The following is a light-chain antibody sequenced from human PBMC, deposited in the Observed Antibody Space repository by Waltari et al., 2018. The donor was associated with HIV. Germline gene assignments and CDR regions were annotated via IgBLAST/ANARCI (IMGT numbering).Light chain of an antibody. CDR3: CSYADSPPYV. V-gene: IGLV2-23*01. CDR1: SSDVGSYNI. J-gene: IGLJ1*01. Sequence: QSALTQPASVSGSPGQSITISCTGPSSDVGSYNIVSWYQQHPGKAPKLMVYEGSKRPSGVSNRFSGSKSGNTASLTISGLQAEDEADYYCCSYADSPPYVFGTVTKVTVL. CDR2: EGS.